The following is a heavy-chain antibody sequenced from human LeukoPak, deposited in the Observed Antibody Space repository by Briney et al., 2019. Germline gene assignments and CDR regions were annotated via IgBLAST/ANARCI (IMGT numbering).Heavy chain of an antibody. D-gene: IGHD6-6*01. Sequence: GGSLRLSCAASGFTFSSYSVNWVRQAPGKGLEWVSYISSSSSTIYYADSVKGRFTISRDNAKNPLYLQMNSLRAEDTAVYYCARDHSSSFLYYYYMDVWGKGTTVTVSS. J-gene: IGHJ6*03. CDR3: ARDHSSSFLYYYYMDV. CDR1: GFTFSSYS. CDR2: ISSSSSTI. V-gene: IGHV3-48*01.